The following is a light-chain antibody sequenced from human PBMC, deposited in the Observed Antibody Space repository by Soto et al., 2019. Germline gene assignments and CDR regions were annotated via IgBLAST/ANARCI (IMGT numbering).Light chain of an antibody. CDR3: QSYDSSLSGSL. V-gene: IGLV1-40*01. J-gene: IGLJ2*01. CDR2: GDT. CDR1: SSNIGAGYD. Sequence: QSVLTQPLSVSGAPGQRVTISCTGSSSNIGAGYDVHWYQHLPGTAPKLVIYGDTNRPSGVPDRFSGSKSGTSASLAITGLQAEDEAHYYCQSYDSSLSGSLFGGGTKLTVL.